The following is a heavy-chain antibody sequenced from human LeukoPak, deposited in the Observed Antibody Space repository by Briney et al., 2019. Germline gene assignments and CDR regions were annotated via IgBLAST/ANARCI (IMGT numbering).Heavy chain of an antibody. CDR1: GGSLSGYY. CDR2: INHSGST. Sequence: SETLSLTCAVCGGSLSGYYWSWIRQPPGKGLEWIGEINHSGSTNYNPSLKSRVTISVDTSKNQFSLKLSSVTAADTAVYYCARGRWRMDVWGQGTTVTVSS. V-gene: IGHV4-34*01. D-gene: IGHD5-24*01. CDR3: ARGRWRMDV. J-gene: IGHJ6*02.